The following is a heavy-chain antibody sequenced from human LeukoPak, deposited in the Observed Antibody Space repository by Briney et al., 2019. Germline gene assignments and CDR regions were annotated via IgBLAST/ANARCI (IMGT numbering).Heavy chain of an antibody. CDR2: IYTSGST. CDR1: GGSISSGSYY. J-gene: IGHJ4*02. V-gene: IGHV4-61*02. Sequence: SQTLSLTCTVSGGSISSGSYYWSWIRQPAGKGLEWIGRIYTSGSTNYNPSLKSRVTMSVDTSKNQFSLKLSSVTAADTTVYYCARHMGPALWLPQPYYFDYWGQGTLVTVSS. D-gene: IGHD2-21*01. CDR3: ARHMGPALWLPQPYYFDY.